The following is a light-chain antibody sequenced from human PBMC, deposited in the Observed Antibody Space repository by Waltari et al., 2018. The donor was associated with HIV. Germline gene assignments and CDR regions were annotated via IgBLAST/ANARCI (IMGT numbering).Light chain of an antibody. V-gene: IGLV3-25*03. CDR1: ALPTQY. CDR3: QSADSSGTYVI. CDR2: TDS. J-gene: IGLJ2*01. Sequence: SYELTQPPSVSVSPGQTARITCPGDALPTQYAYWYQQKPGQAPVVVIYTDSERPSGIPERFSGSSSGTTVTLTISGVQAEDEADYYCQSADSSGTYVIFGGGTKLTVL.